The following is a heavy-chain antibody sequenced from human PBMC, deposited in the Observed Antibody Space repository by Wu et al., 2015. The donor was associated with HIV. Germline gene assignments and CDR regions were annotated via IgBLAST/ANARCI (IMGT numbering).Heavy chain of an antibody. CDR2: IIPIFGKT. Sequence: VQLVQSGAEVKKPGSSVKVSCKASGGTFSSYAISWVRQAPGQGLEWMGRIIPIFGKTNYAQKFQGRVTITADESSTTAYMELSSLRSEDTAVYYCARERYYDYRPEGYWGQGTLVTVSS. J-gene: IGHJ4*02. V-gene: IGHV1-69*15. CDR1: GGTFSSYA. D-gene: IGHD3-16*01. CDR3: ARERYYDYRPEGY.